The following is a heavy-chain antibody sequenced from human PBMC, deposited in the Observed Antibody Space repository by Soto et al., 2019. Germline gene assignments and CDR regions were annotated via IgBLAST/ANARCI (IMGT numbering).Heavy chain of an antibody. CDR2: TSVDGNNE. CDR1: GFSLNSDG. V-gene: IGHV3-30*18. J-gene: IGHJ6*04. Sequence: QIQLVESGGGVVQPGGSLRLSCVASGFSLNSDGTRWVRQAPGKGLEWVAVTSVDGNNEYYADSVKGRFAISRDTSKNKVYLQMNSLRVEDTAVYYCAKGLDVWGKGTTVTVSS. CDR3: AKGLDV.